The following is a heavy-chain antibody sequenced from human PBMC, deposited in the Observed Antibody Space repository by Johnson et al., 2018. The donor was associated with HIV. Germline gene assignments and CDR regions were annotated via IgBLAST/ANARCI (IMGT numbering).Heavy chain of an antibody. CDR1: GFTFDDYG. CDR2: ISGSGGST. D-gene: IGHD3-3*01. CDR3: ARSFGVTTPGAFDI. Sequence: VQLVESGGGLVQPGRSLRLSCAASGFTFDDYGMSWVRQAPGTGLEWVSAISGSGGSTYYADSVKGRFTVSRDNSKNTLYLQMNSLRAEDTAVNYCARSFGVTTPGAFDIWGQGTMVTVSS. J-gene: IGHJ3*02. V-gene: IGHV3-23*04.